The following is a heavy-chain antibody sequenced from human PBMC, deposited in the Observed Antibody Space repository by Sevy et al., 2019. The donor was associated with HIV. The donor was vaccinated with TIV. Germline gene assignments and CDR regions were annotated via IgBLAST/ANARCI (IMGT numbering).Heavy chain of an antibody. J-gene: IGHJ4*02. CDR3: AREGCTKPHDY. D-gene: IGHD2-8*01. Sequence: GGALRLSCAASGFTFSKYYMSWVRQHPGKGLEWVSTFSFGCGEINYADSVKGRFTISRDNSKSSVYLQMNNLRPEDTAVYYCAREGCTKPHDYWGQGTLVTVSS. CDR2: FSFGCGEI. CDR1: GFTFSKYY. V-gene: IGHV3-23*01.